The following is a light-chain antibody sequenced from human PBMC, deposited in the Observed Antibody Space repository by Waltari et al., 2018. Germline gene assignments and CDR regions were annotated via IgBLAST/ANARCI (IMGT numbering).Light chain of an antibody. Sequence: QSALTQPASVSGSPGQSITISCTGTSSDVGNFNLFSWYQQHPGKAPKVMIYEESKRPSGVSNRFSGSKSGNTASLTISGLQAEDEADYYCCSYVGSNLNWLFGGGTKVTVL. CDR1: SSDVGNFNL. CDR3: CSYVGSNLNWL. J-gene: IGLJ2*01. V-gene: IGLV2-23*01. CDR2: EES.